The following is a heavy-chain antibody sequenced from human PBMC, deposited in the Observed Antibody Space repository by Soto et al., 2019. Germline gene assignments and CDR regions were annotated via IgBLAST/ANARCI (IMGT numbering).Heavy chain of an antibody. CDR3: SWFIMVGGWFDPNYYHGMDV. D-gene: IGHD6-19*01. CDR1: GNTFSNYG. Sequence: QVQLVQSGAEVKKPGASVTVSCKTSGNTFSNYGINWVRQAPGQGLEWMGWISGYNGNTNYAQTVQGRVTMTTDTSTGTVYMELRSLKSDDTAIYYCSWFIMVGGWFDPNYYHGMDVWGQGTTVTVSS. CDR2: ISGYNGNT. V-gene: IGHV1-18*01. J-gene: IGHJ6*02.